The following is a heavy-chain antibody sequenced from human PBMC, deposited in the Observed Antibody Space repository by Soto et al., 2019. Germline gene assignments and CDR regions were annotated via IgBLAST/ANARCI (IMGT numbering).Heavy chain of an antibody. D-gene: IGHD2-2*01. V-gene: IGHV1-69*02. Sequence: GASVKVSCKASGDTFSSYTITWVRQAPGQGLEWMGRIIPILDIVTYAQNFPGRVTITADKSTSTAYMELSSLRSEDTAVYYCARYQRYCSSATCYGALGYWGQGTLVTVSS. CDR3: ARYQRYCSSATCYGALGY. J-gene: IGHJ4*02. CDR2: IIPILDIV. CDR1: GDTFSSYT.